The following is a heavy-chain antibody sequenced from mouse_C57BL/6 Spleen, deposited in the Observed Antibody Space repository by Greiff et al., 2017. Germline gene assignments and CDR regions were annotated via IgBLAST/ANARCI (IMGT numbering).Heavy chain of an antibody. Sequence: QVQLKQPGAELVMPGASVKLSCKASGYTFTSYWMYWVKQRPGQGLEWIGEIDPSDSYTNYNQKFKGKSTLTIDKSYSTAYMQLSSLTSEDTAVYYGARGATAWFAYWGQGTLVTVSA. V-gene: IGHV1-69*01. CDR2: IDPSDSYT. CDR3: ARGATAWFAY. J-gene: IGHJ3*01. CDR1: GYTFTSYW.